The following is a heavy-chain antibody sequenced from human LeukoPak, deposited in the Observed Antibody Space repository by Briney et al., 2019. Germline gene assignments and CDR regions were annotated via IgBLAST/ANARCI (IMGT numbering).Heavy chain of an antibody. D-gene: IGHD6-13*01. J-gene: IGHJ6*02. Sequence: GGSLRFSCAASGFTFSSYSMNWVRQAPGKGLEWVSSISSSSSYIYYADSVKGRFTISRDNAKNSLYLQMNSLRAEDTAVYYCASDPIAAAANYYYYYGMDVWGQGTTVTVSS. CDR3: ASDPIAAAANYYYYYGMDV. V-gene: IGHV3-21*01. CDR2: ISSSSSYI. CDR1: GFTFSSYS.